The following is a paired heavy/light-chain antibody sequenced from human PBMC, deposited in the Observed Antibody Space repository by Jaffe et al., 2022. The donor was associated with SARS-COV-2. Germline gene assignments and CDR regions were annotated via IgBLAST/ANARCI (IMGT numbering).Heavy chain of an antibody. D-gene: IGHD5-18*01. Sequence: QVQLVESGGGLVKPGGSLRLSCAASGFTFSDYYMSWIRQAPGKGLEWVSYISSSGSTIYYADSVKGRFTISRDNAKNSLYLQMNSLRAEDTAVYYCARGNSYGYIYYYGMDVWGQGTTVTVSS. CDR1: GFTFSDYY. CDR3: ARGNSYGYIYYYGMDV. CDR2: ISSSGSTI. J-gene: IGHJ6*02. V-gene: IGHV3-11*01.
Light chain of an antibody. CDR3: QQYNSFWT. CDR1: QSISSW. V-gene: IGKV1-5*03. Sequence: DIQMTQSPSTLSASVGDRVTITCRASQSISSWLAWYQQKPGKAPKLLIYKASSLESGVPSRFSGSGSGTEFTLTISSLQPDDFATYYCQQYNSFWTFGQGTKVEIK. CDR2: KAS. J-gene: IGKJ1*01.